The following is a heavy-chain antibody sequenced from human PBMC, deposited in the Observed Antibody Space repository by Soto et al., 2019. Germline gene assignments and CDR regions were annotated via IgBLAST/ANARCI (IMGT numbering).Heavy chain of an antibody. CDR2: IYYSGST. Sequence: XXPGLVKPSQTLSLTCTVSGGSISSGGYYWSWIRQHPGKGLEWIGYIYYSGSTYYNPSXXSRVTISVDTSKNQFSLKLSSVTAADTAVYYCAGIYSGSPGGTLRYWGQGTLVTVSS. D-gene: IGHD1-26*01. CDR3: AGIYSGSPGGTLRY. V-gene: IGHV4-31*03. J-gene: IGHJ4*02. CDR1: GGSISSGGYY.